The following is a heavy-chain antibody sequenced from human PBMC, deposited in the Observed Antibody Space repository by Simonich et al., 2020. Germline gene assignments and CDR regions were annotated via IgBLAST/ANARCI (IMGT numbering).Heavy chain of an antibody. CDR1: GGSFSGYY. D-gene: IGHD3-16*01. Sequence: QVQLQQWGAGLLKPSETLSLTCAVYGGSFSGYYWSWIRQPPWKGLEWHGEINHSESTNYNPSLKSRVTRSVDTSKNQFSLKLSSVTAADTAVYYCARPLGIVWAFDIWGQGTMVTVSS. CDR3: ARPLGIVWAFDI. V-gene: IGHV4-34*01. J-gene: IGHJ3*02. CDR2: INHSEST.